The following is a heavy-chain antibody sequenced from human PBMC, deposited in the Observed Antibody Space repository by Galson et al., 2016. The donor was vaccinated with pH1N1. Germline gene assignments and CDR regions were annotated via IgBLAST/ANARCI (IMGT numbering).Heavy chain of an antibody. D-gene: IGHD3-3*01. CDR2: VHYDGNNK. CDR3: ASNRRCLEQDAFDI. Sequence: SLRLSCAASGFTFNSYGMHWVRQGPGKGLEWVAFVHYDGNNKYYADSVKGRFTVSRDNSKNTLYLQMNSLRAEDTAHYYCASNRRCLEQDAFDIWGLGTRVTLSA. CDR1: GFTFNSYG. J-gene: IGHJ3*02. V-gene: IGHV3-30*02.